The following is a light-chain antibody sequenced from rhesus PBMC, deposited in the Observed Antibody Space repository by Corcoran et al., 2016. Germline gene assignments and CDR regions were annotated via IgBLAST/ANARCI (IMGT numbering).Light chain of an antibody. CDR3: QQHHTTPRT. V-gene: IGKV1-21*01. CDR2: KAS. Sequence: DVQMTQSPSSLSASVGDRVTITCRASQDSGNWLAWYLQKPGQAPRLLISKASTLQSGAPSRFSGSGSGTEFTLTIINLQPEDFATYYCQQHHTTPRTFGQGTKVEIK. J-gene: IGKJ1*01. CDR1: QDSGNW.